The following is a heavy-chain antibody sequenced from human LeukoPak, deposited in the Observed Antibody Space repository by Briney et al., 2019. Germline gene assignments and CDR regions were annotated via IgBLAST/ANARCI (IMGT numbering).Heavy chain of an antibody. CDR3: ARAAITMVRGVIITSLAPFDY. CDR1: GYTFTSYY. CDR2: INPSGGST. D-gene: IGHD3-10*01. V-gene: IGHV1-46*01. Sequence: ASVKVSCKASGYTFTSYYMHWVRQAPGQGLEWMGIINPSGGSTSYAQKSQGRVTMTRDTSTSTVYMELSSLRSEDTAVYYCARAAITMVRGVIITSLAPFDYWGQGTLVTVSS. J-gene: IGHJ4*02.